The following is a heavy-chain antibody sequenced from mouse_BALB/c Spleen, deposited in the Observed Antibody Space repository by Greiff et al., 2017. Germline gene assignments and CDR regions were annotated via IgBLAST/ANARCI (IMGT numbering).Heavy chain of an antibody. CDR1: GFSLTSYD. CDR3: VRERSYWYFDV. V-gene: IGHV2-9-2*01. J-gene: IGHJ1*01. Sequence: QVQLQQSGPGLVAPSQSLSITCTVSGFSLTSYDISWIRQPPGKGLEWLGVIWTGGGTNYNSAFMSRLSISKDNSKSQVFLKMNSLQTDDTAIYYCVRERSYWYFDVWGAGTTVTVSS. CDR2: IWTGGGT.